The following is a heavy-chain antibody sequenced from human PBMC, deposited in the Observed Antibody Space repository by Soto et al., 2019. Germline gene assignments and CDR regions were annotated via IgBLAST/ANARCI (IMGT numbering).Heavy chain of an antibody. J-gene: IGHJ6*03. CDR1: GGSISSYY. Sequence: SETLSLTCTVSGGSISSYYWSWIRQPPGKGLEWIGYIYYSGSTNYNPSLKSRVTISVDTSKNQFSLKLSSVTAADTAVYYCASRIVGAGDYYMDVWGKGTTVTVSS. CDR3: ASRIVGAGDYYMDV. V-gene: IGHV4-59*01. CDR2: IYYSGST. D-gene: IGHD1-26*01.